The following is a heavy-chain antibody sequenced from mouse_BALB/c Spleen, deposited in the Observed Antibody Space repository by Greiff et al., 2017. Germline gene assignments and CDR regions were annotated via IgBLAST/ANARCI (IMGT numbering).Heavy chain of an antibody. V-gene: IGHV5-12-1*01. Sequence: EVHLVESGGGLVKPGGSLKLSCAASGFAFSSYDMSWVRQTPEKRLEWVAYISSGGGSTYYPDTVKGRFTISRDNAKNTLYLQMSSLKSEDTAMYYCARRLLWEDFDVWGAGTTVTVSS. CDR2: ISSGGGST. D-gene: IGHD1-1*02. J-gene: IGHJ1*01. CDR3: ARRLLWEDFDV. CDR1: GFAFSSYD.